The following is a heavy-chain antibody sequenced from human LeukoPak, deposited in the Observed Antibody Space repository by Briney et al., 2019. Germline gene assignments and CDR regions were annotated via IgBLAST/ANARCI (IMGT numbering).Heavy chain of an antibody. CDR3: ARVISTGRSGSYFFDY. V-gene: IGHV3-74*01. Sequence: PGGSLRLSCAASGFTFSSYWMHWVRQAPGKGLVWVSRINKDGSSTAYADSVKGRFTVSRDNAKNTLYLQMNSLRGEDMAVYYCARVISTGRSGSYFFDYWGQGTLVTVSS. D-gene: IGHD3-10*01. CDR2: INKDGSST. J-gene: IGHJ4*02. CDR1: GFTFSSYW.